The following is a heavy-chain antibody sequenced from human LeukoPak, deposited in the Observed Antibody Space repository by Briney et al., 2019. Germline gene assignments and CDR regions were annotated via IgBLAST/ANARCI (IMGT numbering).Heavy chain of an antibody. J-gene: IGHJ4*02. D-gene: IGHD4-17*01. Sequence: GGSLRLSCAASGFTFDDYAMHWVRQAPGKGLEWVSGISWNSGSIGYADSVKGRFTISRDNAKNSLYLQMNSLRAEDTAVYYCASDNEWMTTMTETGNYFDYWGQGTLVTVSS. CDR2: ISWNSGSI. CDR3: ASDNEWMTTMTETGNYFDY. V-gene: IGHV3-9*01. CDR1: GFTFDDYA.